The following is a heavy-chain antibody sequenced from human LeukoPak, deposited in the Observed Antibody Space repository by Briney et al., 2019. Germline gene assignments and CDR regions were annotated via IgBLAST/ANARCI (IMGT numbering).Heavy chain of an antibody. CDR1: GGSFSDNY. V-gene: IGHV4-34*10. Sequence: SETLSLTCAVYGGSFSDNYWTWIRRPPGKGLEWIGDVNYSGTSNYNPSLKSRATLSVDTSKNQFSLNLTSVTAADTAVYYCARFTPQGYGWGGYNRFDPWGQGTLVTVSS. J-gene: IGHJ5*02. CDR3: ARFTPQGYGWGGYNRFDP. D-gene: IGHD3-16*01. CDR2: VNYSGTS.